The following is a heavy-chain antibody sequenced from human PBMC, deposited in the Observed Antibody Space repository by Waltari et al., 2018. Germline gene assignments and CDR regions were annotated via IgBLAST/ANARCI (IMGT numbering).Heavy chain of an antibody. CDR3: ASEWLLYRRRDY. V-gene: IGHV3-7*01. CDR1: GFTFSSYW. D-gene: IGHD3-3*01. Sequence: EVQLVESGGGLVQPGGSLRLSCAASGFTFSSYWMSWVRQAPGKGLEWVAKIKQDGSEKYYVDSVKGRFTISRDNAKNSLYLQMNSLRAEDTAVYYCASEWLLYRRRDYWGQGTLVTVSS. J-gene: IGHJ4*02. CDR2: IKQDGSEK.